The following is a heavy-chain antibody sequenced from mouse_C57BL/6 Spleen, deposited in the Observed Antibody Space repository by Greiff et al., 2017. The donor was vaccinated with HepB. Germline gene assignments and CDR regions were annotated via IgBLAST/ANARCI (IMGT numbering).Heavy chain of an antibody. Sequence: VQLQQSGPGLVQPSQSLSITCTVSGFSLTSYGVHWVRQSPGKGLEWLGVIWSGGSTDYNAAFISRLSISKDNSKSQVFFKMNSLQADDAAIYYCARGSNLFAYWGQGTLVTVSA. CDR3: ARGSNLFAY. J-gene: IGHJ3*01. V-gene: IGHV2-2*01. D-gene: IGHD2-5*01. CDR1: GFSLTSYG. CDR2: IWSGGST.